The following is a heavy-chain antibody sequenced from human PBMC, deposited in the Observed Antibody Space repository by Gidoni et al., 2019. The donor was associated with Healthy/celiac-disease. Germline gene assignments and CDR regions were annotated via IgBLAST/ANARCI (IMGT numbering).Heavy chain of an antibody. CDR2: IYWNDDK. J-gene: IGHJ4*02. CDR3: AQKSPYYYDSSGYYGGYYFDY. CDR1: GFSLSTSGVG. V-gene: IGHV2-5*01. Sequence: QITLKESGPTLVKPTQTLTLTCTFSGFSLSTSGVGVGWIRQPPGKALEWLALIYWNDDKRYSPSLKSRLTITKDTSKNQVVLTMTNMDPVDTATYYCAQKSPYYYDSSGYYGGYYFDYWGQGTLVTVSS. D-gene: IGHD3-22*01.